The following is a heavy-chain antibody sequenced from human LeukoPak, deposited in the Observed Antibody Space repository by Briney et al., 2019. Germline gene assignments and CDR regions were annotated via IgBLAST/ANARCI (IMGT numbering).Heavy chain of an antibody. J-gene: IGHJ4*02. V-gene: IGHV3-23*01. CDR1: GFSFDDYG. Sequence: PGGSLRLSCAASGFSFDDYGMSWVRQAPGKGLEWVSAISGSGGSTYYADSVKGRFTISRDNSKNTLYLQMNSLRAGDTAVYYCAKGPPEGPFDYWGQGTLVTVSS. CDR2: ISGSGGST. CDR3: AKGPPEGPFDY.